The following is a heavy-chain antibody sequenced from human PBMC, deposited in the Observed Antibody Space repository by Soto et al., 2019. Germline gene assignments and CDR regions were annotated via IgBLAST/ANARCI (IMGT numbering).Heavy chain of an antibody. CDR1: DGSIISYD. D-gene: IGHD6-25*01. J-gene: IGHJ4*02. V-gene: IGHV4-59*01. CDR3: ARASGGYFAY. Sequence: SETMPLPCTVSDGSIISYDWSWIRQPPGKGLEWIGYIYYSGSTNYNPSLKSRVTISIDTSKNQFSLKLSSVTAADTAVYYCARASGGYFAYWGQGTTVTVSS. CDR2: IYYSGST.